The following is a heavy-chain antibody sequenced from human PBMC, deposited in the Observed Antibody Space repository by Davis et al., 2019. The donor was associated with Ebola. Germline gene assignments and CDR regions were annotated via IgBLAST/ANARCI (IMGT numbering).Heavy chain of an antibody. V-gene: IGHV1-69*02. Sequence: AASVKVSCKASGGTFSSYTISWVRQAPGQGLEWMGRIIPILGITTYAQKFQGRVTITADESTSTAYMELSSLRSEDTAVYYCARGGWLQISGFDYWGQGTLVTVSS. J-gene: IGHJ4*02. CDR2: IIPILGIT. D-gene: IGHD5-24*01. CDR3: ARGGWLQISGFDY. CDR1: GGTFSSYT.